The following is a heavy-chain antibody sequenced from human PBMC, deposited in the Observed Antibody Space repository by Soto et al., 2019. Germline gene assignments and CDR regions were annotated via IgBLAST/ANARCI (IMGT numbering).Heavy chain of an antibody. CDR3: ARGNAGGVVAATHPQRFDY. V-gene: IGHV3-33*01. J-gene: IGHJ4*02. CDR2: IWYDGSNK. Sequence: GGSLRLSCAASGFTFSSYGMHWVRQAPGKGLEWVAVIWYDGSNKYYADSVKGRFTISRDNSKNTLYLQMNSLRAEDTAVYYCARGNAGGVVAATHPQRFDYWGQGTLVTVSS. CDR1: GFTFSSYG. D-gene: IGHD2-15*01.